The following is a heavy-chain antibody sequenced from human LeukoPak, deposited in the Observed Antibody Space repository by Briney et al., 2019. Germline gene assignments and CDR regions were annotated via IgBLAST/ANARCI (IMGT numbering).Heavy chain of an antibody. V-gene: IGHV1-69*05. D-gene: IGHD3-3*01. Sequence: SLKVSCKASGGTFSSYAISVVRQAPGQGLEWMGGIIPIFGTANYAQKFQGRVTITTDESTSTAYMELSSLRSEDTAAYYCAAPDYDFWSGDSYYYYYMDVWGKGTTVTVSS. CDR3: AAPDYDFWSGDSYYYYYMDV. CDR2: IIPIFGTA. J-gene: IGHJ6*03. CDR1: GGTFSSYA.